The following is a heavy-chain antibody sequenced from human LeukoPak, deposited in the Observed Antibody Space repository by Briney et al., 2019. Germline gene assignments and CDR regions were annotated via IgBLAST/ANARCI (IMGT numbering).Heavy chain of an antibody. Sequence: GESLKISCKGSGYSFTSYWIGWVRQMPGKGLEWMGVIYPGDSDTRYSPSFQGQVTISADKSISTAYLQWSSLKASDTAMYYCARANDYGDYASWFDPWGQGTLVTVSS. V-gene: IGHV5-51*01. CDR3: ARANDYGDYASWFDP. J-gene: IGHJ5*02. CDR1: GYSFTSYW. D-gene: IGHD4-17*01. CDR2: IYPGDSDT.